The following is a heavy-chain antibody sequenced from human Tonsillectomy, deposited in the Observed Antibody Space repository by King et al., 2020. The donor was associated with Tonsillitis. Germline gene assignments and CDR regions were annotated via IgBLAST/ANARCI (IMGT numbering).Heavy chain of an antibody. V-gene: IGHV4-59*08. CDR2: IYYSGNT. CDR3: ARHSGERGYYFDY. D-gene: IGHD7-27*01. Sequence: QLQESGPGLVKPSETLSLTCTVSGGSISSYYWSWIRQPPGKGLEWIGYIYYSGNTKYNPSLKSRVTISVDTSKNQFSLKLSAVTAADTAVYYCARHSGERGYYFDYWGQGTLVTVSS. CDR1: GGSISSYY. J-gene: IGHJ4*02.